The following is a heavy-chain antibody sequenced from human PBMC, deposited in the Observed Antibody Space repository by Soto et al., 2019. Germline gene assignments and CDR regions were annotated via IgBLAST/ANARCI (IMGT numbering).Heavy chain of an antibody. CDR3: ARPPPPIAVAVSDAFDI. CDR1: GYSFTSYW. CDR2: IDPSDSYT. Sequence: GESLKISCKGSGYSFTSYWISWVRQMPGKGREWMGRIDPSDSYTNYSPSFQGHVTISADRSISTAYLQWSSLKASDTAMYYCARPPPPIAVAVSDAFDIWGQGTMLTDSS. J-gene: IGHJ3*02. V-gene: IGHV5-10-1*01. D-gene: IGHD6-19*01.